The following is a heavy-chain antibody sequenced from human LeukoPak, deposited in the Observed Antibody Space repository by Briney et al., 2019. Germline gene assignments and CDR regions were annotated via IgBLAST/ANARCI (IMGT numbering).Heavy chain of an antibody. V-gene: IGHV4-59*02. Sequence: PSETLSLTCVVSGGSVSGYYWGWIRQPPGRGLEWIGYVYYSGSTNYNPSFKSRITISVDTSRNQFSLQLSSVTAADTAVYYCARIHRYCSGGACYVLDNWGQGTLVAASS. D-gene: IGHD2-15*01. CDR2: VYYSGST. CDR1: GGSVSGYY. J-gene: IGHJ4*02. CDR3: ARIHRYCSGGACYVLDN.